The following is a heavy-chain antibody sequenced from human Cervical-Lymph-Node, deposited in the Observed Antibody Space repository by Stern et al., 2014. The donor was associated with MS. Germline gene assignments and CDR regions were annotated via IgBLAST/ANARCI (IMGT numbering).Heavy chain of an antibody. CDR2: IVVGSGYT. J-gene: IGHJ4*02. V-gene: IGHV1-58*01. CDR3: AADLNMITLGGVIANDH. CDR1: GFTFTSSA. D-gene: IGHD3-16*02. Sequence: QLVQSGPEVKKPGTSVKVSCKPSGFTFTSSAVQWVRQARGQSLEWIGWIVVGSGYTHYAQKFQERVTITRDMSTSTAYMELSSLRSEDTAVYYCAADLNMITLGGVIANDHWGQGTLVTVSS.